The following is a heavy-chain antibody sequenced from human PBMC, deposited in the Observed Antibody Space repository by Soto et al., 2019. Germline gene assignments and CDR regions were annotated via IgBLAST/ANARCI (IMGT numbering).Heavy chain of an antibody. CDR1: GFTFSDYA. V-gene: IGHV3-23*01. Sequence: GGSLRLSCAASGFTFSDYAMSWVRQAPGKGLEWVSSISSGGGSPYYADSVQGRFTISRNNSKNTLFLQMNSLRAEDTAVYYCAKGDGRIVPRHFDYWGQGTLVTVSS. J-gene: IGHJ4*02. CDR2: ISSGGGSP. CDR3: AKGDGRIVPRHFDY. D-gene: IGHD1-26*01.